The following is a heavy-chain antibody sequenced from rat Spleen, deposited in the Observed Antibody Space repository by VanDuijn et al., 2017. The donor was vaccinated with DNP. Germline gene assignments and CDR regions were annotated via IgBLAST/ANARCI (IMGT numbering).Heavy chain of an antibody. D-gene: IGHD1-3*01. Sequence: EVQLVETGGGLVQPGRSLKVSCVASGFTFSSYWMYWIRQTPEKGLEWVASIDTGGGSTYYPDSVKGRFTISRDNSQSSLYLQMNSLKSEDTATYYCATRVVVARYYWHFDFWGPGTMVTVSS. CDR1: GFTFSSYW. CDR2: IDTGGGST. CDR3: ATRVVVARYYWHFDF. V-gene: IGHV5-58*01. J-gene: IGHJ1*01.